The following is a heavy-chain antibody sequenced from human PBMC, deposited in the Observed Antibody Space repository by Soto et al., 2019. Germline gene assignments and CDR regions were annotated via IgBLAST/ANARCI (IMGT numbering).Heavy chain of an antibody. CDR2: IIPIFGTA. J-gene: IGHJ6*02. V-gene: IGHV1-69*13. CDR3: ARDPGYCSSTSCYRGDYYYGMDV. D-gene: IGHD2-2*02. CDR1: GGTFSSYA. Sequence: ASVKVSCKASGGTFSSYAISWVRQAPGQGLEWMGGIIPIFGTANYAQKFQGRVTITADESTSTAYMELSSLRSEDTAVYYCARDPGYCSSTSCYRGDYYYGMDVWGQGTTVTVSS.